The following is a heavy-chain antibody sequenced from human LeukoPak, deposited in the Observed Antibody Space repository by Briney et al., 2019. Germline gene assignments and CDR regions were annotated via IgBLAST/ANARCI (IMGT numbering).Heavy chain of an antibody. V-gene: IGHV3-30*18. CDR3: AKGGGYSNGLFDS. CDR2: ISYDGSNK. Sequence: GRSLRLSCAASGFTFSNYGMHRVRQAPGKALEWAAVISYDGSNKYYEDYVKGRFTISRDNSKSKLYLQMNSLRAEDTAVYYCAKGGGYSNGLFDSWGQGTLVTVSS. CDR1: GFTFSNYG. J-gene: IGHJ4*02. D-gene: IGHD6-19*01.